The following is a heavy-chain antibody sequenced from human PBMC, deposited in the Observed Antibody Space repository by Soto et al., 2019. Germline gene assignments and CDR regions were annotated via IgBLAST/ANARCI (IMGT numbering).Heavy chain of an antibody. D-gene: IGHD2-15*01. CDR2: IWYDGSNK. CDR1: GFTFSSYG. J-gene: IGHJ6*02. Sequence: GALRLSCAASGFTFSSYGMHWVRQAPGKGLEWVAVIWYDGSNKYYADSVKGRFTISRDNSKNTLYLQMNSLRAEDTAVYYCARDYYLGYCSGGSCYYNYGMDVWGQGTTVTVSS. V-gene: IGHV3-33*01. CDR3: ARDYYLGYCSGGSCYYNYGMDV.